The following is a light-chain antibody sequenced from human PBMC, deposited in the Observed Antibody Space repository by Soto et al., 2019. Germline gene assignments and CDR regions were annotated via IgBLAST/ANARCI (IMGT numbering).Light chain of an antibody. CDR3: QQYNSYSFT. Sequence: DIQMSQSPSTLSASVGGRVIIPCRASQSISNWLAWYQQKPGKAPKLLIYDASSLESGVPSRYSGSGSGTEFTLTISSLQPDDFATYYCQQYNSYSFTFGPGTKVDIK. CDR1: QSISNW. V-gene: IGKV1-5*01. J-gene: IGKJ3*01. CDR2: DAS.